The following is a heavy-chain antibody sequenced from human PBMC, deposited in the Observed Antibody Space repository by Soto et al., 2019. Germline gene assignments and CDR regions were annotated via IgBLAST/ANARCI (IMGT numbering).Heavy chain of an antibody. CDR1: GYTFTSYG. D-gene: IGHD3-22*01. CDR2: ISAYNGNT. Sequence: ASVKVSCKASGYTFTSYGISWVRQAPGQGLEWMGWISAYNGNTNYAQKPQGRVTMTTDTSTSTAYMELRSLRSDDTAVYYCARTRVVVIRSAFDIWGQGTMVTVSS. CDR3: ARTRVVVIRSAFDI. J-gene: IGHJ3*02. V-gene: IGHV1-18*01.